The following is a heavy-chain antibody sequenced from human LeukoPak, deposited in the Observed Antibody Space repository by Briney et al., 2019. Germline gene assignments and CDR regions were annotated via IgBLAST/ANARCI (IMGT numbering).Heavy chain of an antibody. CDR1: GYTFTSYG. CDR3: ARVYRSYYYDSSGYPRCYFDY. CDR2: ISAYNGNT. D-gene: IGHD3-22*01. Sequence: GASVKVSCKASGYTFTSYGISWVRQAPGQGLEWMGWISAYNGNTNYAQKLQGRVTMTTDTSTSTAYMELRSLRSDDTAVYYCARVYRSYYYDSSGYPRCYFDYWGQGTLVTVSS. V-gene: IGHV1-18*01. J-gene: IGHJ4*02.